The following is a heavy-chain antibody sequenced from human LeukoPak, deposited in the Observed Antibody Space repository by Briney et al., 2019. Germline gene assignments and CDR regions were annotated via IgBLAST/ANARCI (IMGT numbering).Heavy chain of an antibody. Sequence: PGGSLRLSCAASGFTFRSYWMHWVRQAPGKGLVWVSRIKTDGSSTSYADSVKGRFTISRDNAKNTLYLQMNTLRAEDTAVYFCARESYSRGTYYFDYWGQGTLVTVSS. D-gene: IGHD3-22*01. CDR3: ARESYSRGTYYFDY. CDR2: IKTDGSST. J-gene: IGHJ4*02. V-gene: IGHV3-74*01. CDR1: GFTFRSYW.